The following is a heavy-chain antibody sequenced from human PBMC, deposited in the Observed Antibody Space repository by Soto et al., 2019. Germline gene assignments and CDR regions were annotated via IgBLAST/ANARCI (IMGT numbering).Heavy chain of an antibody. Sequence: SGPTLVNPTQTLTLTCTFSGFSLSTSQVGVGWIRQPPGKALEWLAHVYWNDDKYYSLSLKSRLTISKDTSKSQVVLTMTKMDPVDTDTYYCAHINTRGHYFDYWGQGALVTVSS. CDR2: VYWNDDK. CDR3: AHINTRGHYFDY. CDR1: GFSLSTSQVG. V-gene: IGHV2-5*01. J-gene: IGHJ4*02.